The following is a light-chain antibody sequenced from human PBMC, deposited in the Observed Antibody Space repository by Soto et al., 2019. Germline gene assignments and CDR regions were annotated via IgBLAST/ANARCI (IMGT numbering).Light chain of an antibody. CDR2: KAS. Sequence: DIQMTQSPSTLSASVGDRVTVTCRASQSISSWLAWYQQKAGKAPKLLIYKASALESGVPSRFSGSGSGKEFTLTISSLEPEDFATYYCQHYNTYPWTFGQGTKVEIK. J-gene: IGKJ1*01. CDR1: QSISSW. CDR3: QHYNTYPWT. V-gene: IGKV1-5*03.